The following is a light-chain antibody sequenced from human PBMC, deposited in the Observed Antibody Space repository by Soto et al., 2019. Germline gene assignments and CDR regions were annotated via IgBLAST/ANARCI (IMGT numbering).Light chain of an antibody. Sequence: QSALTQPASVSGSPGQSITISCTGTSSDVGGYNYVSWYQQHPGKAPKLMIFEVSTRPSGVSNRFSGSKSGNTASLTISGLQAEDEADYYCATWDDSLNGPVFGGGTKLTVL. CDR3: ATWDDSLNGPV. CDR2: EVS. CDR1: SSDVGGYNY. V-gene: IGLV2-14*01. J-gene: IGLJ2*01.